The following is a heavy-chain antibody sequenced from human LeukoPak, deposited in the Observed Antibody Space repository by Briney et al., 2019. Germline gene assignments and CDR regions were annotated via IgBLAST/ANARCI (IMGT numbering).Heavy chain of an antibody. J-gene: IGHJ5*02. D-gene: IGHD2-21*01. CDR3: ARQRFPLANWFDP. CDR2: VYYSGST. V-gene: IGHV4-59*08. CDR1: GGSIGSYS. Sequence: PSETLSLTCTVSGGSIGSYSWNWIRQPPGKGLEWIGYVYYSGSTNYNPSLKSRVTISVDTSKNQFSLKLSSVTAADTAVYYCARQRFPLANWFDPWGQGTLVTVSS.